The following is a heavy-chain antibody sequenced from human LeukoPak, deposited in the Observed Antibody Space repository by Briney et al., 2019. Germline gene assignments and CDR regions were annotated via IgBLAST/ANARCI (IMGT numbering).Heavy chain of an antibody. D-gene: IGHD3-22*01. CDR1: EFTFSNFA. Sequence: PGGSLRLSCAASEFTFSNFAMSWVRQAPGKGLERVSTGSGSGDNTSYTDSVKGRFTISRDNSKNTLSLHMNTLRAEDTVVYYCAKELLQTFFFNSSDYYSDAFGMWGQGTMVTVSP. V-gene: IGHV3-23*01. CDR2: GSGSGDNT. J-gene: IGHJ3*02. CDR3: AKELLQTFFFNSSDYYSDAFGM.